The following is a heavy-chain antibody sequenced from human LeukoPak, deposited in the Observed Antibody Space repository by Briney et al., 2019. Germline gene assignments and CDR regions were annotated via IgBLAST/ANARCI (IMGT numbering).Heavy chain of an antibody. V-gene: IGHV6-1*01. CDR3: ASSFRDGYCSGTSCYYHYYGLDV. Sequence: PSQTLSLTCAISGDSVSSNSAAWNWIRQSPSRGLEWLGRTYYRSKWYNDYAESVKSRITINPDTSKNHFSLQLTSVTPEDTAVYYYASSFRDGYCSGTSCYYHYYGLDVWGQGTTVTVSS. J-gene: IGHJ6*02. D-gene: IGHD2-2*03. CDR2: TYYRSKWYN. CDR1: GDSVSSNSAA.